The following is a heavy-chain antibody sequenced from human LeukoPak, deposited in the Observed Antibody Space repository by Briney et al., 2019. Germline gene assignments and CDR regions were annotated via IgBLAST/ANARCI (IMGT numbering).Heavy chain of an antibody. Sequence: SVKVSCKASGGTFSSYAISWVRQAPGQGLEWMGGIIPIFGTANYAQKFQGRVTVTADESTSTAYMELSSLRSEDTAVYYCARASSSGRAWAAQYGHYYYYGMDVWGQGTTVTVSS. CDR1: GGTFSSYA. CDR3: ARASSSGRAWAAQYGHYYYYGMDV. CDR2: IIPIFGTA. V-gene: IGHV1-69*01. D-gene: IGHD4-11*01. J-gene: IGHJ6*02.